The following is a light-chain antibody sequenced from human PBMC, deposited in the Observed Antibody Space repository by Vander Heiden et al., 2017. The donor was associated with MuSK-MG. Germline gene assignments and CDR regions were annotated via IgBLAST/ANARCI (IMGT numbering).Light chain of an antibody. CDR1: QSVSSNY. Sequence: EIVLTQSPGTLSLSPGERASLSCRASQSVSSNYLAWYQQKPGQAPRLLIYGASSRATGIPDRFSGSGSGTDFTLTISRLDPEDFAVYYCQQVDGSFSTFGEGAKVEIK. V-gene: IGKV3-20*01. CDR3: QQVDGSFST. CDR2: GAS. J-gene: IGKJ2*02.